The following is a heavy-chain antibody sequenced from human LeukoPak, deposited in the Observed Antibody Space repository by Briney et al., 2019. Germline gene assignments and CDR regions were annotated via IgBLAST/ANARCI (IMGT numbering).Heavy chain of an antibody. CDR2: IYYSGNT. CDR3: ERAKGYGNFDY. J-gene: IGHJ4*02. CDR1: GGSISSSSYY. D-gene: IGHD5-12*01. Sequence: SETLSLTCTVSGGSISSSSYYWGWIRQPPGKGLEWIGSIYYSGNTYYNPSLKSRVTISVDTSKNQFSLKLSSVTAADTAVYYCERAKGYGNFDYWGQGTLVTVSS. V-gene: IGHV4-39*01.